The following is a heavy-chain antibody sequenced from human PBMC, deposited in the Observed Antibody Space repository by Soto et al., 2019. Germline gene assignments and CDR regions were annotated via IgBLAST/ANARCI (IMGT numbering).Heavy chain of an antibody. CDR2: IYHSGST. CDR1: GGSISSSNW. J-gene: IGHJ6*02. Sequence: SETLSLTCAVSGGSISSSNWWSWVRQPPGKGLEWIGEIYHSGSTNYNPSLKSRVTISVDKSKNQFSLKLSSVTAADTAVYYCARDQLWFGDFNTWGMDVWGQGTTVTVSS. CDR3: ARDQLWFGDFNTWGMDV. D-gene: IGHD3-10*01. V-gene: IGHV4-4*02.